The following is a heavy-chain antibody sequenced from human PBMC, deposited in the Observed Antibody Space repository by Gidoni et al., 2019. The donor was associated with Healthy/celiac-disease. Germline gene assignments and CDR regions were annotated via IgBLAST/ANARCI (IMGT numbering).Heavy chain of an antibody. J-gene: IGHJ5*02. Sequence: QVQLQESGPGLVKPSQTLSLTFTVSGGSISSGGYSWSWIRQHPGKGLEWIGYIYYSGSTYYNPSLKSRVTISVDTSKNQFSLKLSSVTAADTAVYYCARDNHPTLGWFDPWGQGTLVTVSS. CDR1: GGSISSGGYS. CDR3: ARDNHPTLGWFDP. D-gene: IGHD3-10*01. V-gene: IGHV4-31*03. CDR2: IYYSGST.